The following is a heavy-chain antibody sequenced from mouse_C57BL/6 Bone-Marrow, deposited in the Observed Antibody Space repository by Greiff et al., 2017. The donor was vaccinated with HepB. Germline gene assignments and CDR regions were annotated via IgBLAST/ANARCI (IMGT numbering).Heavy chain of an antibody. Sequence: DVQLVESGGGLVKPGGSLKLSCAASGFTFSSYAMSWVRQTPEKRLEWVATISDGGSYTYYPDNVKGRFTISRDNAKNNLYLQMSHLKSEDTAMYYCARDNGNFYAMDYWGQGTSVTVSS. J-gene: IGHJ4*01. V-gene: IGHV5-4*01. D-gene: IGHD2-1*01. CDR2: ISDGGSYT. CDR1: GFTFSSYA. CDR3: ARDNGNFYAMDY.